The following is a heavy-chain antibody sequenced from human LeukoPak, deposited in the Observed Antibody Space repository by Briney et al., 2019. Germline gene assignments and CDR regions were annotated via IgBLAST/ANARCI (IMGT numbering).Heavy chain of an antibody. V-gene: IGHV4-34*01. J-gene: IGHJ4*02. CDR3: SRHGEPDFDY. Sequence: SETLSLTCAVYGGSFSGYYWSWIRQPPGKGLEWIGEINHSGRTNYNPSLKNRVTISVDTSKNQFSLKLSSVTAADTAVYYCSRHGEPDFDYWGQGTLVTVSS. D-gene: IGHD1-14*01. CDR2: INHSGRT. CDR1: GGSFSGYY.